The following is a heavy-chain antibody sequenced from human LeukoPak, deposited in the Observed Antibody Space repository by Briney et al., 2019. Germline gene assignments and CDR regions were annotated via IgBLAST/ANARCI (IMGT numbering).Heavy chain of an antibody. V-gene: IGHV3-9*01. CDR1: GFTFGDYA. CDR3: GKDLLAMAGTIGS. D-gene: IGHD6-19*01. CDR2: IRWNSGRV. Sequence: PGGSLRLSCAASGFTFGDYAMHWVRQPPGKGLEWVSSIRWNSGRVDYADSVKGRFTISRDNAKNSLYLQMNSLRAEDTALYYCGKDLLAMAGTIGSWGQGTLVTVSS. J-gene: IGHJ4*02.